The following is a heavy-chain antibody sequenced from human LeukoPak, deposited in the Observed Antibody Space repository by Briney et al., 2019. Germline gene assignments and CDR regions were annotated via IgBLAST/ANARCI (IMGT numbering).Heavy chain of an antibody. CDR1: GFTVSSNY. J-gene: IGHJ4*02. CDR2: IYSGGST. CDR3: ARASYYDFWSGYPSFDY. V-gene: IGHV3-66*01. Sequence: GGSLGLSCAASGFTVSSNYMSWVRQAPGKGLEWVSVIYSGGSTYYADSVKGRFTISRDNSKNTLYLQMNSLRAEDTAVYYCARASYYDFWSGYPSFDYWGQGTLVTVSS. D-gene: IGHD3-3*01.